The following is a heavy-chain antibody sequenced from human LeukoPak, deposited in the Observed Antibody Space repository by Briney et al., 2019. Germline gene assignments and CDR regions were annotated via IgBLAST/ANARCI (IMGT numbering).Heavy chain of an antibody. J-gene: IGHJ4*02. D-gene: IGHD4-23*01. CDR1: GFTFSGYG. V-gene: IGHV3-30*03. CDR2: ISYDGSNK. Sequence: GGSLRLSCAASGFTFSGYGMHWVRQAPGKGLEWVAVISYDGSNKDYGDSVKGRFTISRDNSKNTLDLQMNSLRAEDTAVYYCARWADYGGNSGYDYWGQGTLVTVSS. CDR3: ARWADYGGNSGYDY.